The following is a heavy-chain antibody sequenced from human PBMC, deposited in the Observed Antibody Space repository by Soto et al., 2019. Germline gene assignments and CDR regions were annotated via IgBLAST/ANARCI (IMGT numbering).Heavy chain of an antibody. CDR2: IYYSGST. V-gene: IGHV4-31*11. CDR3: ARGGPTAYYFDF. CDR1: GDYISRGYY. J-gene: IGHJ4*02. Sequence: SATLSLTYAVSGDYISRGYYWTWIRQHPEKGLEWIGYIYYSGSTYYKPSLKSRVTISVDTSKNQFSLMLGSVTVADTAVYYCARGGPTAYYFDFWGLGTLVTVSS. D-gene: IGHD2-21*01.